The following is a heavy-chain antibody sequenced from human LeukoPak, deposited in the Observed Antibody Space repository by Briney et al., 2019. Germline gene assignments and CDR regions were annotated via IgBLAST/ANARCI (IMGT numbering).Heavy chain of an antibody. D-gene: IGHD3-22*01. J-gene: IGHJ4*02. V-gene: IGHV4-39*01. CDR1: GGSISSSSYY. CDR3: ASSTSYYYDTSGYFEY. Sequence: SETLSLTCTVSGGSISSSSYYWAWIRQTPGKGLEWIGSLAYSGSTYYKSSLKSRVTLSVDAAKNQFSLNLTSVTAADTALFYCASSTSYYYDTSGYFEYWGQGILVTVSS. CDR2: LAYSGST.